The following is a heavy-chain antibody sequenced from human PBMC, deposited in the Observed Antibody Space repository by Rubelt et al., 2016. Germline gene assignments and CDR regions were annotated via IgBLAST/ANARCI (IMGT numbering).Heavy chain of an antibody. CDR1: GFTFSSYG. D-gene: IGHD1-26*01. V-gene: IGHV3-30*02. CDR3: AKVGGGRVGAFDY. J-gene: IGHJ4*02. Sequence: QVQLVESGGGVVQPGGSLRLSCAASGFTFSSYGMHWVRQAPGKGLEWVAFIRYDGSNKYYGDSVKGRFTISRDNSKNTLYLQMNSLRAEDTAVYYCAKVGGGRVGAFDYWGQGTLVTVSS. CDR2: IRYDGSNK.